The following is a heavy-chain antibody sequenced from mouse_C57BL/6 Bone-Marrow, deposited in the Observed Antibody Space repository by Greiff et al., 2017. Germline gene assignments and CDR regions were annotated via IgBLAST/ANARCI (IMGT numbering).Heavy chain of an antibody. Sequence: QVQLKQSGAELARPGASVKLSCKASGYTFTSYGMSWVKQRTGQGLEWIGKIYPRSGSTNYNEKFKGKATLTAYKSSSTAYMELRSLTSEDSAVYFCARDCAAAYYDYGGQGTTLTVSS. V-gene: IGHV1-81*01. CDR2: IYPRSGST. D-gene: IGHD6-1*01. CDR1: GYTFTSYG. J-gene: IGHJ2*01. CDR3: ARDCAAAYYDY.